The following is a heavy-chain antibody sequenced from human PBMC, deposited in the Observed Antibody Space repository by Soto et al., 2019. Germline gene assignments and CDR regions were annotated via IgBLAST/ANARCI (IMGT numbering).Heavy chain of an antibody. CDR2: ISGYNSNT. Sequence: VQLVQSGGEVKRPGTSVKVSCEASGYSFANYGITWVRRAPGQGLEWIGWISGYNSNTNYAQKFEGRVTMTKDTTKSTAYLEVRSLRFDDTAVYYCGRERQWEPVLYWGQGTPVTVSS. J-gene: IGHJ4*02. CDR3: GRERQWEPVLY. CDR1: GYSFANYG. D-gene: IGHD1-26*01. V-gene: IGHV1-18*01.